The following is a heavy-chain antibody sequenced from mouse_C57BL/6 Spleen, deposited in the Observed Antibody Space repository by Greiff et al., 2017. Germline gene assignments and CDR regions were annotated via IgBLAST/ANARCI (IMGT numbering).Heavy chain of an antibody. V-gene: IGHV10-1*01. J-gene: IGHJ4*01. CDR3: VRHGNYGGFYAMDY. CDR1: GFSFNTYA. Sequence: EVKLMESGGGLVQPKGSLKLSCAASGFSFNTYAMNWVRRAPGKGLEWVARIRSKSNNYATYYADSVKDRFTISRDDSESMLYLQMNNLKTEDTAMYYCVRHGNYGGFYAMDYWGQGTSVTVSS. D-gene: IGHD2-1*01. CDR2: IRSKSNNYAT.